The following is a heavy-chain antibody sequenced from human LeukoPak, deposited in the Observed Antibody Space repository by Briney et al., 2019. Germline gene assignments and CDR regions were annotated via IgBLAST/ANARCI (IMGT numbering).Heavy chain of an antibody. CDR1: GGSISNTNW. V-gene: IGHV4-4*02. CDR2: ISLTGLT. J-gene: IGHJ4*02. D-gene: IGHD2-8*01. Sequence: SETLSLTCGVPGGSISNTNWWSWVRQPPGQGLEWIGEISLTGLTHYNPSLESRVTVSLDKSKNQLSLNLTSVTAADTAVYYCSRENGAFSPFGYWGQGTLVTVLS. CDR3: SRENGAFSPFGY.